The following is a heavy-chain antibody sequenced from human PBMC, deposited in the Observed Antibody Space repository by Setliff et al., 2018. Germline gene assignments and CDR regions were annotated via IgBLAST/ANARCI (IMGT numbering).Heavy chain of an antibody. CDR2: IYYSGST. J-gene: IGHJ6*03. CDR1: GGSISSSSYY. CDR3: ARGRGDYDFWSGYYNYYYMDV. D-gene: IGHD3-3*01. V-gene: IGHV4-39*01. Sequence: PSETLSLTCTVSGGSISSSSYYWGWIRQPPGKGLEWIGSIYYSGSTYYNPSLKSRVTISVDTSKNQFSLKLSSVTAADTAVYYCARGRGDYDFWSGYYNYYYMDVWGKGTTVTVSS.